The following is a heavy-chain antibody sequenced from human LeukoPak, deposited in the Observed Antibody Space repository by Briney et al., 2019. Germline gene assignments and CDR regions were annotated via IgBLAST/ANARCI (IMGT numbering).Heavy chain of an antibody. D-gene: IGHD3-10*01. V-gene: IGHV3-74*01. CDR2: INSDGSTT. CDR3: VRDYYGSGDY. J-gene: IGHJ4*02. CDR1: GFTFNTYT. Sequence: GGSLRLSCAASGFTFNTYTMNWVRQAPGKGLVWVSRINSDGSTTIYADSVKGRFTISRDNANNTLLLQMNSLRVEDTAVYYCVRDYYGSGDYWGQGTLVTVSS.